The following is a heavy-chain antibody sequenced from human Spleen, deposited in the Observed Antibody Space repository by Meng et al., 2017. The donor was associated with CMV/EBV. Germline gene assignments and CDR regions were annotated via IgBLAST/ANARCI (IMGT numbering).Heavy chain of an antibody. CDR1: GFTFSSYG. CDR3: ARDGRKTIFGIETYYYGMDV. CDR2: ISSSSDHI. Sequence: GESLKISCAASGFTFSSYGMNWVRQAPGKGLEWVSSISSSSDHIYCTDSVGGRFTISRDNAKNSLYLQMNSLRAEDTAVYYCARDGRKTIFGIETYYYGMDVWGQGTTVTVSS. J-gene: IGHJ6*02. V-gene: IGHV3-21*01. D-gene: IGHD3-3*01.